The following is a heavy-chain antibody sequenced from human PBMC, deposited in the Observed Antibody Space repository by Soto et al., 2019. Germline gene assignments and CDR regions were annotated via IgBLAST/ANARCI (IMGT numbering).Heavy chain of an antibody. CDR1: EFTFSNYA. CDR2: ISYDGSNK. CDR3: AKDLSSSWDPGFDY. J-gene: IGHJ4*02. V-gene: IGHV3-30*04. Sequence: GGSLRLSCAASEFTFSNYAMSWVRQAPGKGLEWVSVISYDGSNKYYADSVKGRFTISRDNSKNTLYLQMNSLRAEDTAVYYCAKDLSSSWDPGFDYWGQGTLVTVSS. D-gene: IGHD6-13*01.